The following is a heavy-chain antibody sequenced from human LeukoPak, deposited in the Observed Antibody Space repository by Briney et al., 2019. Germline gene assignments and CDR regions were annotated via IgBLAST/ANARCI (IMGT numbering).Heavy chain of an antibody. V-gene: IGHV3-64*01. CDR1: GFSFGTYP. J-gene: IGHJ4*02. D-gene: IGHD3-9*01. CDR3: ARADSDWSLAG. Sequence: GGSLRLSCAASGFSFGTYPMHWVRQAPGKGLEYVPSISGNGGSTYYASSVKGRFTISRDNSKSTMYLQMGSLRGEDTAVYYCARADSDWSLAGWGQGTLVTVSS. CDR2: ISGNGGST.